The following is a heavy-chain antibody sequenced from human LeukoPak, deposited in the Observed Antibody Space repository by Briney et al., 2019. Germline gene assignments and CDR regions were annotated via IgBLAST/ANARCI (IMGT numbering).Heavy chain of an antibody. Sequence: GGSLRLSCAASGFTFSGSAMHWVRQASGKGLEWVGRIRSKANSYATAYAASVKGRFTISRDDSKNTAYLQMNSLKTEETAVYYCTREYCSSTSCYNYWGQGTLVTVSS. CDR3: TREYCSSTSCYNY. D-gene: IGHD2-2*02. J-gene: IGHJ4*02. CDR2: IRSKANSYAT. V-gene: IGHV3-73*01. CDR1: GFTFSGSA.